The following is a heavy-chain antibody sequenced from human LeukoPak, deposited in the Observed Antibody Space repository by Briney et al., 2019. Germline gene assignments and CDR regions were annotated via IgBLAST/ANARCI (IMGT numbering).Heavy chain of an antibody. D-gene: IGHD3-9*01. CDR3: ARGRGLRYFDSFDY. V-gene: IGHV3-7*03. CDR1: GFSLSSFW. J-gene: IGHJ4*02. CDR2: IKKDGSEK. Sequence: GGSLRLSCVASGFSLSSFWMNWVRQAPGKGLEWVASIKKDGSEKHYVDSVKARFTISRDNAKNSLYLEMNSLRAEDTAVYYCARGRGLRYFDSFDYWGQGALVTVSS.